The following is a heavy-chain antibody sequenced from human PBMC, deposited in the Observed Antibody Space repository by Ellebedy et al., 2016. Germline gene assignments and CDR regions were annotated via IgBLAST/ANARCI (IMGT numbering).Heavy chain of an antibody. D-gene: IGHD6-19*01. V-gene: IGHV3-23*01. Sequence: GESLKISCAASGFSFSSYAMSWVRQAPGKGPEWVSTITGRGDRTNYADFVKGRFTLSRDSSKNTLYLAMDSLRAEDTAIYYCAKCRHINGCLLDYWGQGTLVTVSS. CDR2: ITGRGDRT. CDR3: AKCRHINGCLLDY. J-gene: IGHJ4*02. CDR1: GFSFSSYA.